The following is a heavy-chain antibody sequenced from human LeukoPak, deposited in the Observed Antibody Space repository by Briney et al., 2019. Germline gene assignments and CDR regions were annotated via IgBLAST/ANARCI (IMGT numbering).Heavy chain of an antibody. J-gene: IGHJ4*02. CDR3: AIDYYDSSGLWY. D-gene: IGHD3-22*01. Sequence: SQTLSLTCTVSGGSISSGGHSWSWIRQPPGKGLEWIGYIYHSGSGSTYYNPSLKSRVTISIDKSKNQFSLKLSSVTAADTAVYYCAIDYYDSSGLWYWGQGTLVTVSS. CDR1: GGSISSGGHS. CDR2: IYHSGSGST. V-gene: IGHV4-30-2*01.